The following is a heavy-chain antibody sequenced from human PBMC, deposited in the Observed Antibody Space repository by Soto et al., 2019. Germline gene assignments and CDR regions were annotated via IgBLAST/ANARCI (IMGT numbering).Heavy chain of an antibody. V-gene: IGHV1-2*04. CDR3: ARDPGSGRFDY. D-gene: IGHD3-10*01. J-gene: IGHJ4*02. Sequence: QVQLVQSGAEVKKPGASVKVSCKTPGYTFIGYYLHWVRQAPGQGLEWMGWFNPNTGGPKYAQKFQGWVTMTGDTSISTAYMELSSLRSNDTAMYYCARDPGSGRFDYWGQGTLVTVSS. CDR1: GYTFIGYY. CDR2: FNPNTGGP.